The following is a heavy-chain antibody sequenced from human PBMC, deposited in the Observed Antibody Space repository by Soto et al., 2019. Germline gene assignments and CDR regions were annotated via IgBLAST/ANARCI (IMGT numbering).Heavy chain of an antibody. CDR2: ISSDGNNK. D-gene: IGHD4-17*01. CDR1: GFTFDSYG. V-gene: IGHV3-30*18. CDR3: AKDLLPNTVTTCGS. Sequence: QVQLVESGGGVVQPGRSLRLSCAASGFTFDSYGMHWVRQAPGKGLEWVAVISSDGNNKYYEDSVKGRFTISRDNLKNTLYLQMSSLRADDPAVYYGAKDLLPNTVTTCGSWGQGTLVPVS. J-gene: IGHJ5*02.